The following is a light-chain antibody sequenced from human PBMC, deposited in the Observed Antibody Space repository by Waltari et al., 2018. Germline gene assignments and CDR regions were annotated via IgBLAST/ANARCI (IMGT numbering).Light chain of an antibody. CDR3: QQYSRWPLT. J-gene: IGKJ4*01. Sequence: DTVMTQSPATLSVSPGEGATLSCRASQTTYTNLAWYQQKPGQVPRLLIYGSSTRATGIPARFSDSGSGTEFTLTISSLQSEDFAVYYCQQYSRWPLTFGGGTKVEIK. CDR1: QTTYTN. CDR2: GSS. V-gene: IGKV3-15*01.